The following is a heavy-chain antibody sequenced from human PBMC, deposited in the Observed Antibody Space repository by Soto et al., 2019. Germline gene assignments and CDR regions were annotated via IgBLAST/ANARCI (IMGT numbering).Heavy chain of an antibody. CDR1: GFTFSDYY. CDR3: ARDTGGSYDY. J-gene: IGHJ4*02. D-gene: IGHD1-26*01. V-gene: IGHV3-72*01. Sequence: EVQLVESGGGLVQPGGSLRLSCAASGFTFSDYYMDWVRQVPGKGLEWIGRTRNKANSYATEDVASVKGRFSISRDDSKDSMYLQMNSLKTEDTAVYYCARDTGGSYDYCGQGALVTVSS. CDR2: TRNKANSYAT.